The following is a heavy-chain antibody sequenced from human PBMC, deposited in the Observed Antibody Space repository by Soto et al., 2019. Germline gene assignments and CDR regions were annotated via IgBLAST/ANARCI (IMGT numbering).Heavy chain of an antibody. CDR3: ARSAVDEDAEYFQH. CDR1: GGTFSSYA. J-gene: IGHJ1*01. V-gene: IGHV1-69*13. Sequence: SVKVSCKASGGTFSSYAISWVRQAPGQVLERMGEIIPIFGTANYAQKFQGRVTITADESTSTAYMELSSLRSEDTAVYYCARSAVDEDAEYFQHWGQGTLVTVSS. D-gene: IGHD5-12*01. CDR2: IIPIFGTA.